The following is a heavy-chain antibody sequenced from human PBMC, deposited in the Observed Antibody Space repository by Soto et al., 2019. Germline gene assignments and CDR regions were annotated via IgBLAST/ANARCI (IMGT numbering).Heavy chain of an antibody. J-gene: IGHJ4*02. V-gene: IGHV3-30*18. CDR1: GFTFSSYG. Sequence: GGSLRLSCAASGFTFSSYGMHWVRHAPGKGLEWVAVISYDGSNKYYADSVKGRFTISRDNSKNTLYLQMNSLRAEDTAVYYCAKDPGTYTRYDPIGGYFDYWGQGTLVTVSS. D-gene: IGHD1-1*01. CDR2: ISYDGSNK. CDR3: AKDPGTYTRYDPIGGYFDY.